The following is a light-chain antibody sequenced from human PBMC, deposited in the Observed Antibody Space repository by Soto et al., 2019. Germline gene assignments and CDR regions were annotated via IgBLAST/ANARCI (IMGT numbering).Light chain of an antibody. J-gene: IGKJ1*01. V-gene: IGKV1-5*03. CDR2: KAS. CDR1: QSISSW. Sequence: DIQMTQSPSTLSASVGDRVTITCRASQSISSWLAWYQQKPGKAPKLLIYKASSLESGVPSRFSGSGSGTEFTLTISSLQPDDFATYYCQQYNCYSTPFGQGTKVDI. CDR3: QQYNCYSTP.